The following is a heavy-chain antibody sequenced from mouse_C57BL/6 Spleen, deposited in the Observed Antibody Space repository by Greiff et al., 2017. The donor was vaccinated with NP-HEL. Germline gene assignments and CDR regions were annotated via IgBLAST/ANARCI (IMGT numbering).Heavy chain of an antibody. V-gene: IGHV5-16*01. D-gene: IGHD4-1*01. J-gene: IGHJ1*03. CDR1: GFTFSDYY. Sequence: EVKLVESEGGLVQPGSSMKLSCTASGFTFSDYYMAWVRQVPEKGLEWVANINYDGSSTYYLDSLKSRFIISRDNAKNILYLQMSSLKSEDTATYYCAREGLGLTPYFDVWGTGTTVTVSS. CDR2: INYDGSST. CDR3: AREGLGLTPYFDV.